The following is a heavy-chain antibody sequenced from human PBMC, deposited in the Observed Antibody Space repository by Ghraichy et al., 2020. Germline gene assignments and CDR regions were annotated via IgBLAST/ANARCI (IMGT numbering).Heavy chain of an antibody. CDR3: ARKPGIAAAVYYGMDV. CDR1: GGSFSGYY. Sequence: SETLSLTCAVYGGSFSGYYWSWIRQPPGKGLEWIGEINHSGSTNYNPSLKSRVTISVDTSKNQFSLKLSSVTAADTAVYYCARKPGIAAAVYYGMDVWGQGTTVTVSS. D-gene: IGHD6-13*01. V-gene: IGHV4-34*01. J-gene: IGHJ6*02. CDR2: INHSGST.